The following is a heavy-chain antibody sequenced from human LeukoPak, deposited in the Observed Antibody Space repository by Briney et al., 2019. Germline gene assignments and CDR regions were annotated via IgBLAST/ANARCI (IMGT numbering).Heavy chain of an antibody. CDR1: GYTFTSYD. CDR3: AGRVGAKASYGMDV. CDR2: MNPNSGNT. D-gene: IGHD1-26*01. J-gene: IGHJ6*02. Sequence: ASVKVSCKASGYTFTSYDINWVRQATGQGLELMGWMNPNSGNTGYAQKFQGRVTMTRNTSISTAYMELSSLRSEDTAVYYCAGRVGAKASYGMDVWGQGTTVTVSS. V-gene: IGHV1-8*01.